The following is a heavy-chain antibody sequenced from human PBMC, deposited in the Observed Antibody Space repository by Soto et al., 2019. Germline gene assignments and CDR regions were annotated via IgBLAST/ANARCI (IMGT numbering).Heavy chain of an antibody. J-gene: IGHJ6*02. V-gene: IGHV1-18*01. D-gene: IGHD4-17*01. Sequence: ASVKVSCKASGYTFTSYGISWVRQAPGQGLEWMGWISAYNGNTNYAQKLQGRVTMTTDTSTSTAYMELRSLRSDDTAVYYCARDLRVDGDYDYPYYYYYGMDVWGQGTTVTVSS. CDR1: GYTFTSYG. CDR3: ARDLRVDGDYDYPYYYYYGMDV. CDR2: ISAYNGNT.